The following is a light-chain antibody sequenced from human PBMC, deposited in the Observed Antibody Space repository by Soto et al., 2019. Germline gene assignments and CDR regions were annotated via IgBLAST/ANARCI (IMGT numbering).Light chain of an antibody. CDR3: QQYNSYPWT. Sequence: DIQMTQSPSTLSASVGDRVTITCRASQSISSRLAWYQQKPGKAPKLLIYKASSLESGVPSRFSVSGSGTEFTLTISSLQPDDFATYYCQQYNSYPWTFGQGTKVEIK. CDR1: QSISSR. V-gene: IGKV1-5*03. CDR2: KAS. J-gene: IGKJ1*01.